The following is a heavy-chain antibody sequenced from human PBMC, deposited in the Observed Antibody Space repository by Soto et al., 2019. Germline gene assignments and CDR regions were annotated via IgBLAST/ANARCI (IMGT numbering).Heavy chain of an antibody. CDR2: IIPIFGTA. CDR1: GGTFSSYA. J-gene: IGHJ4*02. D-gene: IGHD3-22*01. Sequence: QVQLVQSGAEVKKPGSSVKVSCKASGGTFSSYAISWVRQAPGQGLEWMGGIIPIFGTATYAPKFQGRVTFTGDQSTSTAYRELSSLSSGDTAVYCCARLSYYESGGDYWGKGTRGTVPS. CDR3: ARLSYYESGGDY. V-gene: IGHV1-69*12.